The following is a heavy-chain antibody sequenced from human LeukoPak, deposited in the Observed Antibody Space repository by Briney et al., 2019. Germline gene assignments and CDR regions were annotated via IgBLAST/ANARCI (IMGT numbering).Heavy chain of an antibody. CDR3: ATYYYGPGSPYFFEY. J-gene: IGHJ4*02. Sequence: SETLSLTCTVSGGSISSYYWSWIRQPPGKGLEWIGYIYHSGSTNYNPSLKSRVTISVDTSKNQFSLKLSSVTAADTAVYYCATYYYGPGSPYFFEYWGRGTLVTVSS. D-gene: IGHD3-10*01. CDR2: IYHSGST. CDR1: GGSISSYY. V-gene: IGHV4-59*01.